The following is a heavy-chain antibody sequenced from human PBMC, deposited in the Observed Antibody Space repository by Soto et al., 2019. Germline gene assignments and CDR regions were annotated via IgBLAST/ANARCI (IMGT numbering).Heavy chain of an antibody. CDR3: ARAGDYDFWSGPTHYYYGMDV. J-gene: IGHJ6*02. CDR1: GYTFTSYD. D-gene: IGHD3-3*01. Sequence: QVQLVQSGAEVKKPGASVKVSCKASGYTFTSYDINWVRQATGQGLEWMGWMNPNSGNTGYAQKVQGRVTMTRNTSISTAYMELSSLRSEDTAVYYCARAGDYDFWSGPTHYYYGMDVWGQGTTVTVSS. V-gene: IGHV1-8*01. CDR2: MNPNSGNT.